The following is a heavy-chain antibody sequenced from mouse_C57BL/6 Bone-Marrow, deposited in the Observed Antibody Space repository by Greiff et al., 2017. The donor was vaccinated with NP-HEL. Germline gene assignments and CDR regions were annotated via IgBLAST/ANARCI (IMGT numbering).Heavy chain of an antibody. V-gene: IGHV5-17*01. J-gene: IGHJ3*01. CDR1: GFTFSDYG. D-gene: IGHD3-2*02. CDR3: ARPLRLRRAWFAY. Sequence: EVKLMESGGGLVKPGGSLKLSCAASGFTFSDYGMHWVRQAPEKGLEWVAYISSGSSTIYYADTVKGRFTISRDNAKNTLFLQMTSLRSEDTAMYYCARPLRLRRAWFAYWGQGTLVTVSA. CDR2: ISSGSSTI.